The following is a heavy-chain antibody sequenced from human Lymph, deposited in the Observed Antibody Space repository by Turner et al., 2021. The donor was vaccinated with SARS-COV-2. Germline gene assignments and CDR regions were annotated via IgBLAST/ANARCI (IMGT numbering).Heavy chain of an antibody. D-gene: IGHD2-21*02. CDR2: IYYRGST. V-gene: IGHV4-59*01. J-gene: IGHJ5*02. CDR3: ARETVNNWVDP. CDR1: GGSMNSNY. Sequence: QLQESVPRLVKPLETLSRTCTVSGGSMNSNYWSWIRQPPGKRLEWIGYIYYRGSTNYNPSLKSRVTISVDTSKNQFTLKLTSVTAADTAIYYCARETVNNWVDPWGQGILVTVSS.